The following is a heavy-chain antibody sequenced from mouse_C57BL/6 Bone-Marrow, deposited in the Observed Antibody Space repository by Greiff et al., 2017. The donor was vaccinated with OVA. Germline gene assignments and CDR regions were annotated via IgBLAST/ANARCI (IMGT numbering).Heavy chain of an antibody. CDR1: GYTFTSYW. D-gene: IGHD2-5*01. CDR2: IYPGSGST. V-gene: IGHV1-55*01. CDR3: ARVYYSNYGAY. Sequence: QVQLQQPGAELVKPGASVKMSCKASGYTFTSYWITWVKQRPGQGLEWIGDIYPGSGSTNYNEKFKSKATLTVDTSSSTAYLQLSSLTSEDAAVYYCARVYYSNYGAYWGQGTLVTVSA. J-gene: IGHJ3*01.